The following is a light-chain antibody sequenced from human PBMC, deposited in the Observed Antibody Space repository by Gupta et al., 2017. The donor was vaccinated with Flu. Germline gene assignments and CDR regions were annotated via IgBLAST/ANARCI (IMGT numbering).Light chain of an antibody. J-gene: IGKJ2*01. V-gene: IGKV1-39*01. CDR3: QQSYTFPNT. CDR2: DVS. CDR1: QGVTSY. Sequence: QIPQSPSSLSAAVGASVTITRRADQGVTSYLNWYQQKPGKAPKVLIYDVSSLQGGVPSRFSGSGSGTEFTLTISSLQPEDFATYYCQQSYTFPNTFGQGTRLEIK.